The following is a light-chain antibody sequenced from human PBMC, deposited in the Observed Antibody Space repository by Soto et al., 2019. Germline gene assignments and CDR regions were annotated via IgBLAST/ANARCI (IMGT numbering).Light chain of an antibody. CDR2: KGS. CDR3: HHYKTYS. CDR1: QEVSTW. J-gene: IGKJ2*01. Sequence: DIPMTQSPTTLSASVGDRVTITCRASQEVSTWLAWYQQKPGKAPKLLIYKGSTLESGVPFRFSGSGSGTEFTHTTSNLQPDDFATDYCHHYKTYSFGQRTKV. V-gene: IGKV1-5*03.